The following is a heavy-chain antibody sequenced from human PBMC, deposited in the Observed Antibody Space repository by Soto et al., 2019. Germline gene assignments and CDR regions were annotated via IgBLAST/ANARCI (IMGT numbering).Heavy chain of an antibody. CDR1: GGTFSTYR. V-gene: IGHV3-23*01. Sequence: GGSLRLSWAAAGGTFSTYRRSWVRQAPGRGLEWVSAISATDGGTYYIDSVKGRFTISRDSSKNTLYLFMHSLRVEDTAVYYCANQGQYNWFLDYWGQGTLVPVSS. D-gene: IGHD1-1*01. CDR2: ISATDGGT. CDR3: ANQGQYNWFLDY. J-gene: IGHJ4*02.